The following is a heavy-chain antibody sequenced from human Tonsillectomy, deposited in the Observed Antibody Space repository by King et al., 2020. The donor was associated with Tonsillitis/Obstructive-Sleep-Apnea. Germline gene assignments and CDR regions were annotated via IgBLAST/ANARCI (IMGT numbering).Heavy chain of an antibody. CDR2: IITANGNT. CDR1: GYTFTSYA. D-gene: IGHD6-19*01. V-gene: IGHV1-3*04. CDR3: VRSSGLYYFDY. J-gene: IGHJ4*02. Sequence: QLVQSGAEVKKPGASVKVSCKASGYTFTSYALQWVRQAPGQRLEWMGWIITANGNTIYSQNFQDRVTITRDTSASTAYMELRSLTSEDTAVYYCVRSSGLYYFDYWGQGTLVTVSS.